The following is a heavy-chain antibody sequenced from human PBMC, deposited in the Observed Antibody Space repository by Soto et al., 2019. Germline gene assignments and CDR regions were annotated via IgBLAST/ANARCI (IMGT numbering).Heavy chain of an antibody. CDR2: INAGNGNT. CDR3: ARDVGYRYCSSTSCYTAREYNWFDP. Sequence: ASVKVSCKASGYTFTSYAMHWVRQAPGQRLEWMGWINAGNGNTKYSQKFQGRVTITRDTSASTAYMELSSLRSEDTAVYYCARDVGYRYCSSTSCYTAREYNWFDPWGQGTLVTVSS. D-gene: IGHD2-2*02. V-gene: IGHV1-3*01. CDR1: GYTFTSYA. J-gene: IGHJ5*02.